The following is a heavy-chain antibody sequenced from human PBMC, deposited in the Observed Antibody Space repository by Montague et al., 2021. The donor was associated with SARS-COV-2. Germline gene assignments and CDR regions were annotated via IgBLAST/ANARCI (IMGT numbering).Heavy chain of an antibody. J-gene: IGHJ4*02. CDR2: IYYSGST. CDR3: ARRGKTRIARIVVVIGYFDY. Sequence: SETLSLTCTVSGGSISSSSYYWGWIRQPPGKGLEWIGSIYYSGSTYYNPSLKSRVTISVDTSKNQFSLKLSSVTAADTAVYYCARRGKTRIARIVVVIGYFDYWGQGTLVTVSS. D-gene: IGHD3-22*01. V-gene: IGHV4-39*01. CDR1: GGSISSSSYY.